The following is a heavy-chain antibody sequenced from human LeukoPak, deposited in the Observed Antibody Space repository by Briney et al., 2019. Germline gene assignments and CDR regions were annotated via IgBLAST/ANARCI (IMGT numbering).Heavy chain of an antibody. V-gene: IGHV4-39*01. CDR2: ISYSGST. CDR3: ARRSANWGSKAFDY. J-gene: IGHJ4*02. Sequence: PSETLSLTCTVSGGSISRSSYYWGWIRQPPGKGLEWIGSISYSGSTYYNLSLKSRVTISVDTSKNQFSLNLRSVTAADTAVYYCARRSANWGSKAFDYWGQGTLVTVSS. CDR1: GGSISRSSYY. D-gene: IGHD7-27*01.